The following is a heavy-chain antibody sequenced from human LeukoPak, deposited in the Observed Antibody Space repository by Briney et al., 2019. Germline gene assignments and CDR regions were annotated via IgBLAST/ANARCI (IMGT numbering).Heavy chain of an antibody. CDR2: IYYSGST. CDR3: ARHEYSGSYYGLSWFDP. D-gene: IGHD1-26*01. CDR1: GGSISSSGYY. J-gene: IGHJ5*02. Sequence: SSETLSLTCTVSGGSISSSGYYWGWIRQPPGKGLEWIASIYYSGSTYYNPSLKSRVTISVDTSKNQLSLKLSSLTAADTAVYYCARHEYSGSYYGLSWFDPWGQGTLVTVSS. V-gene: IGHV4-39*01.